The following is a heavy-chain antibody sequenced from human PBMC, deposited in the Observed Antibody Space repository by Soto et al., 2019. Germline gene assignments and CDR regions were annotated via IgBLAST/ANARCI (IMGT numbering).Heavy chain of an antibody. J-gene: IGHJ4*02. CDR2: VYNTRST. CDR1: GGSISTYY. Sequence: SETLSLTCTVSGGSISTYYWSWIRQTPGKGLEWIGSVYNTRSTNYNPSLRSRVTISVDTSKNQFSLKLTSVTAADTAVYYCARVPVRIFGGVIASAYFDYWGRGTLVTVSS. CDR3: ARVPVRIFGGVIASAYFDY. V-gene: IGHV4-59*01. D-gene: IGHD3-16*02.